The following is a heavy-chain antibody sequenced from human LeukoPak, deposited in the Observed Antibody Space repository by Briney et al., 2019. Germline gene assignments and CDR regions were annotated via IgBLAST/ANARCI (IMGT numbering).Heavy chain of an antibody. CDR1: GFTFSKNW. V-gene: IGHV3-74*01. J-gene: IGHJ4*02. D-gene: IGHD3-22*01. Sequence: PGGSLRLSCVASGFTFSKNWMHWVRQAPGKGLVWVSRIQGDGSNTNYADSVKGRFSISRDNAKNTVYLQMNSLRAEDTAVYYCAKFLYYYDSSGYYYLDYWGQGTLVTVSS. CDR3: AKFLYYYDSSGYYYLDY. CDR2: IQGDGSNT.